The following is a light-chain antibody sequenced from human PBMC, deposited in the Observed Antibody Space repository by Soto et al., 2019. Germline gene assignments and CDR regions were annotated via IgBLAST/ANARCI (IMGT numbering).Light chain of an antibody. Sequence: QSALTQPASVSGSPGQSIAISCTGTSSDVGGYNCVSWYQQYPGKAPKLVIYDVINRPSGISSRFSGSKSGNTASLTISGLQAEDEADYYCSSCTSISTYVFGTGTKLTVL. CDR1: SSDVGGYNC. CDR2: DVI. J-gene: IGLJ1*01. V-gene: IGLV2-14*01. CDR3: SSCTSISTYV.